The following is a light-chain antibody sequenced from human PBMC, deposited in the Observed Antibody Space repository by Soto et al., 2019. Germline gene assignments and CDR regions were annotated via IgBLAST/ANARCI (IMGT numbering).Light chain of an antibody. Sequence: DIQMTQSPSSLSASVGDRVTITCRASQYIFNYLNWYQQKPGKVPKLLISAASTLQTGVPSRFSGGGSGTDFTLTIRGLQPEDFATYYCQQSYSTPWTFGQGTKVEI. CDR3: QQSYSTPWT. V-gene: IGKV1-39*01. CDR1: QYIFNY. CDR2: AAS. J-gene: IGKJ1*01.